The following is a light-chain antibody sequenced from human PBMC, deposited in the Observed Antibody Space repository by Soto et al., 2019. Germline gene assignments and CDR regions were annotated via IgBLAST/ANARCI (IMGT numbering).Light chain of an antibody. J-gene: IGKJ1*01. CDR3: HQSYSTSGT. V-gene: IGKV1-39*01. CDR1: RSITTS. Sequence: DIQMTQSPSSLSAAVGDSVTITCRTRRSITTSLNWYQQRPRKAPKILIYGASNLHSGVPSRFSGRGSGTDFTLTISGLQPEDFATYYCHQSYSTSGTFGQGTKVDIK. CDR2: GAS.